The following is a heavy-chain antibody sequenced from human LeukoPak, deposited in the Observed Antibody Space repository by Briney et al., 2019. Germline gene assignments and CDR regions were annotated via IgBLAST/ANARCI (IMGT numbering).Heavy chain of an antibody. CDR2: IYWDEGE. CDR1: GFSFSTSGVG. CDR3: ARSPYYDILTGSRGTFDY. D-gene: IGHD3-9*01. V-gene: IGHV2-5*02. Sequence: SGPTLVKPTQTLTLTCTFSGFSFSTSGVGVGWIRQPPGKALEWLAVIYWDEGERYRPSLKSRLTINKDTSKNQVVLTMTNMDPVDTATYYCARSPYYDILTGSRGTFDYWGRGILVTVSS. J-gene: IGHJ4*02.